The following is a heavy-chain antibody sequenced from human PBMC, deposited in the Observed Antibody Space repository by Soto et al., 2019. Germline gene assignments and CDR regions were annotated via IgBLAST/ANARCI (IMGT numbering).Heavy chain of an antibody. CDR2: ISYSGST. CDR1: GGSVSGSSYY. J-gene: IGHJ6*01. D-gene: IGHD2-8*01. CDR3: ARDHCTNDVCYPNYYYGMDV. V-gene: IGHV4-39*01. Sequence: SETLSLTCTVSGGSVSGSSYYWGWIRQPPGKGLEWIGSISYSGSTYYNPSLKSRVTISVDTSKKQFSLKLSSVTAADTAVYYCARDHCTNDVCYPNYYYGMDVWGQGTTVTVSS.